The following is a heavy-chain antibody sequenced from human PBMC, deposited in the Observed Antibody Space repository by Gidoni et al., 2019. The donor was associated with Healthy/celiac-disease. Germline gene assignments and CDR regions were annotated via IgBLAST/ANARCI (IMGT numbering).Heavy chain of an antibody. CDR3: ARGGYCSSNSGYKGMDV. V-gene: IGHV4-38-2*01. CDR1: GYSISSAYY. J-gene: IGHJ6*02. CDR2: IYHSGGT. Sequence: QVQLQASGPGLVTPSETLSFTCAVSGYSISSAYYWGWIRQPPGKGLWWIGSIYHSGGTYYIQYLKSRVTISVDTCKNQCSLKLSSVTAADTAVYYCARGGYCSSNSGYKGMDVWGQGTTVTVSS. D-gene: IGHD2-2*02.